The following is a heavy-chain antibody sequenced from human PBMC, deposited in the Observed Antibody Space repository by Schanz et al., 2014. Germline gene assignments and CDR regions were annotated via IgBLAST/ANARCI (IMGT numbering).Heavy chain of an antibody. CDR2: MYYSGST. V-gene: IGHV4-39*01. CDR3: ARLSAIFGVVTTYYFDY. CDR1: GGSISSIGFY. J-gene: IGHJ4*02. Sequence: QLQLQESGPGLVNPSETLSLTCTVSGGSISSIGFYWGWIRQPPGKGLEWIGRMYYSGSTYYNPSLKSRVPISGDPAKNRFPRKVSSGPAAETAVYYCARLSAIFGVVTTYYFDYWGQGTLVTVSS. D-gene: IGHD3-3*01.